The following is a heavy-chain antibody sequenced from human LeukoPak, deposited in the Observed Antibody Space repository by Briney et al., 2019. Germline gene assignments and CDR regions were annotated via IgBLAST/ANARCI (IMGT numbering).Heavy chain of an antibody. J-gene: IGHJ4*02. D-gene: IGHD3-22*01. V-gene: IGHV4-4*07. Sequence: KPSETLSLTCTVSGGSISSYYWSWIRRPAGKGLEWIGRMYSSGRTNYNPSLKSRVTMSVDTSKNQFSLKLSSVTAADTAVYYCAREYSYDSSGYSYWGQGILVTGSS. CDR1: GGSISSYY. CDR3: AREYSYDSSGYSY. CDR2: MYSSGRT.